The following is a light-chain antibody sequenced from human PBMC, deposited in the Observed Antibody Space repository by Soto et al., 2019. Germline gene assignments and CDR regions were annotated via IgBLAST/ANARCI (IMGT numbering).Light chain of an antibody. CDR2: EAS. CDR3: QQYDNVGIT. V-gene: IGKV1-33*01. CDR1: QDISTH. Sequence: IQMTQSPSSLSASVGDRVTITCRASQDISTHLNWYQQMPGKAPKVLIYEASNVQTGVPSRFSGSGSGTDFVFTINNVQPEDIGTYYCQQYDNVGITFGQGTRL. J-gene: IGKJ5*01.